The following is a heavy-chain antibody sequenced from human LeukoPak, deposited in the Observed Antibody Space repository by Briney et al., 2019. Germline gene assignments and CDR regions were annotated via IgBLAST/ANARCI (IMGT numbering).Heavy chain of an antibody. CDR2: IGGGGGTT. V-gene: IGHV3-23*01. CDR1: VFTFNSYA. J-gene: IGHJ5*02. D-gene: IGHD6-19*01. Sequence: GGSLRLSCAASVFTFNSYAMSWVRQAPGKGLEWVSAIGGGGGTTYYADSVKGRFTISRDNSKDTLYLQMNSLRAEDTALYYCAKRSRDSSGWFDHWGQGTLVTVSS. CDR3: AKRSRDSSGWFDH.